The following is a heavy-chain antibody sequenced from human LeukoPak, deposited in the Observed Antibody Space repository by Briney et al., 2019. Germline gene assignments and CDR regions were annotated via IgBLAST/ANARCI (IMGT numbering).Heavy chain of an antibody. V-gene: IGHV3-48*03. CDR1: GFTFSYYE. D-gene: IGHD2-15*01. CDR3: ARGGYCSGGICYSYNAFDV. CDR2: ISSSVSTI. J-gene: IGHJ3*01. Sequence: GGSLRLSCAASGFTFSYYEMNWVRQAPGKGLEWVSYISSSVSTIYYADSVKGRFTISRDNAKNSLYLQMNSLRAEDTAVYYCARGGYCSGGICYSYNAFDVWGQGTMVTVS.